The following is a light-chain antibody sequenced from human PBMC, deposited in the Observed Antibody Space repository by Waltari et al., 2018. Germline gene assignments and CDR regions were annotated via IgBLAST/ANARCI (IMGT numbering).Light chain of an antibody. Sequence: EIVLTQSPATLSLSPGERATLSCRDSQSVSSYLAWYQQKPGQAPRLLIFDASNRATGIPARFSGSGSGTDFTLTISSLEPEDFAVYYCQQRSNWQGTFGPGTKVDIK. CDR2: DAS. CDR3: QQRSNWQGT. V-gene: IGKV3-11*01. J-gene: IGKJ3*01. CDR1: QSVSSY.